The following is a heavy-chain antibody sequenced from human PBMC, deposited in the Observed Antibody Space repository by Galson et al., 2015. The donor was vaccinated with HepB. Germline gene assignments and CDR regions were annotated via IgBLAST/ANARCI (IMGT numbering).Heavy chain of an antibody. Sequence: SLRLSCAASEFTFSRYWMSWVRQAPGKGLEWVANIKQDGSERNYVDSVKGRFVISRDNAKNSVYLQMNSLRAEDTAVYSCARDLNYMESWGQGTLVTVSS. D-gene: IGHD3-10*01. CDR2: IKQDGSER. V-gene: IGHV3-7*03. CDR3: ARDLNYMES. J-gene: IGHJ5*02. CDR1: EFTFSRYW.